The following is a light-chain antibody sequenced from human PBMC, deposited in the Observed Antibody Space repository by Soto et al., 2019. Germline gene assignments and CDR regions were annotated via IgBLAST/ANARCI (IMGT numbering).Light chain of an antibody. CDR2: KAS. CDR1: QSISSW. J-gene: IGKJ1*01. Sequence: DIQMTQSPSTLSASVGARVTITCRASQSISSWLAWYQQKPGKAPKLLIYKASSLESGVPSRLGSSGSGTEFSITISSLQPDDFATYYCQQYNSYWTFGQGTKVEIK. V-gene: IGKV1-5*03. CDR3: QQYNSYWT.